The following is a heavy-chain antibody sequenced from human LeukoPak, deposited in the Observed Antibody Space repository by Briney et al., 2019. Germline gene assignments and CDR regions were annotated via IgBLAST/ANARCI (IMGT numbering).Heavy chain of an antibody. J-gene: IGHJ5*02. CDR1: GYTFTSYD. Sequence: ASVKVSCKASGYTFTSYDINWVRQATGQGLEWMGWMNPNSGNTGYAQKFQGRVTMTRNTSISTAYMELSSLRSEDTAVYYCARGDRYGNWFDPWGQGTLVTVSS. V-gene: IGHV1-8*01. CDR2: MNPNSGNT. CDR3: ARGDRYGNWFDP. D-gene: IGHD4-17*01.